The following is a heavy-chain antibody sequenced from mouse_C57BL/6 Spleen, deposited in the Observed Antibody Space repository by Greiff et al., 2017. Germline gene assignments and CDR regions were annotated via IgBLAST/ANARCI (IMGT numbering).Heavy chain of an antibody. CDR1: GYSFTDYN. Sequence: EVQLQQSGPELLKPGASVKISCKASGYSFTDYNMNWVKQSNGKSLEWIGVINPNYGTTSYNQKFKGKATLTVDQSSSTAYMQLNSLTSEDSAVYYCARRRYSNLKEYFDVWGTGTTVTVSS. V-gene: IGHV1-39*01. J-gene: IGHJ1*03. CDR2: INPNYGTT. CDR3: ARRRYSNLKEYFDV. D-gene: IGHD2-5*01.